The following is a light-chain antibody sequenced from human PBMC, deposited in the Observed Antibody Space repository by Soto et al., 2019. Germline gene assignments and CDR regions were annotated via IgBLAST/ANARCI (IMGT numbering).Light chain of an antibody. V-gene: IGKV2-30*02. CDR3: MQGLYWPWT. CDR1: QSLVHTDGNTY. J-gene: IGKJ1*01. CDR2: QVS. Sequence: DVVMTQSPLSLAVTLGQPASISCRSSQSLVHTDGNTYLTWFQQRPVQSPRRLIYQVSNRDSGVPDRFSGSGSGTDFTLKISRVEAEDVAVSYCMQGLYWPWTFGQGTKVEIE.